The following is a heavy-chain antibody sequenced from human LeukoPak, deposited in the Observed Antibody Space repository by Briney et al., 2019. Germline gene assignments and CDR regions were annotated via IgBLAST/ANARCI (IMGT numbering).Heavy chain of an antibody. CDR2: ISGSGGST. CDR1: GFTFSSFA. D-gene: IGHD2-15*01. J-gene: IGHJ4*02. V-gene: IGHV3-23*01. CDR3: AKGRCSGGSCYGRGFDY. Sequence: GGSLRLSCAASGFTFSSFARTWVRQAPGKGLEWVSAISGSGGSTYYADSVKGRFTISRDNAKNTLYLQMNSLRAEDTAVYYCAKGRCSGGSCYGRGFDYWGQGTLVTVSS.